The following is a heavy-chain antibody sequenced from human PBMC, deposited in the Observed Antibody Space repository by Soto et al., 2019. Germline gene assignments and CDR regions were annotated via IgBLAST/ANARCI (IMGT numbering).Heavy chain of an antibody. CDR3: AKATATGGGAFDI. CDR1: GFICTSYD. Sequence: PGGSLRLSXAASGFICTSYDMSWVRQVPGKGLEWVSTVLVGGNTYYADSVKGRFTISRDRSENTVFLQMNSLTAGDTAVYYCAKATATGGGAFDICGQGTMVTVSS. V-gene: IGHV3-23*01. CDR2: VLVGGNT. J-gene: IGHJ3*02. D-gene: IGHD2-8*02.